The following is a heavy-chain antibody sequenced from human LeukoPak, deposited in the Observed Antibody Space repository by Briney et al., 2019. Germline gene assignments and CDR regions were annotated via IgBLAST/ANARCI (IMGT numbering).Heavy chain of an antibody. CDR3: VKDWSRWAFDI. J-gene: IGHJ3*02. CDR2: ISGGST. Sequence: GGSLRLSCAASGFTFSSYAMSWVRHAPGKGLEWVSAISGGSTYYADSVKGRFTIFRDDSKNILYLQMNSLRAEDMAVYYCVKDWSRWAFDIWGQGTMVTVSS. V-gene: IGHV3-23*01. CDR1: GFTFSSYA. D-gene: IGHD3-3*01.